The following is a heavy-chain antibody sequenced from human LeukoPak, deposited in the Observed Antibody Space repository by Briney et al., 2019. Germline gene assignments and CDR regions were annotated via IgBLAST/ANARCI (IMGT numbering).Heavy chain of an antibody. V-gene: IGHV1-18*01. D-gene: IGHD3-16*01. CDR1: GYTFTSYG. CDR2: ISAYNGNT. J-gene: IGHJ4*02. CDR3: ARLEKGGVPFDY. Sequence: VASVKVSCKASGYTFTSYGISWVRQAPGQGLEWMGCISAYNGNTNYAQKLQGRVTMTTDTSTSTAYMELRSLRSDDTAVYYCARLEKGGVPFDYWGQGTLVTVSS.